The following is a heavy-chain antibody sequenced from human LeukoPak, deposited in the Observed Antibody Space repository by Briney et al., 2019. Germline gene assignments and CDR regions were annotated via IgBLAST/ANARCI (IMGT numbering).Heavy chain of an antibody. J-gene: IGHJ5*02. Sequence: GGSLRLSCAASGFTFSKYYMSWIRQAPGKGLEWISYIVNSGGTTSYADSVQCRFTISSDDAKNSLYLQMNSLRAEDTAVYYCAGGYGSGSYSAWGQGIPVTVSS. V-gene: IGHV3-11*01. CDR2: IVNSGGTT. D-gene: IGHD3-10*01. CDR1: GFTFSKYY. CDR3: AGGYGSGSYSA.